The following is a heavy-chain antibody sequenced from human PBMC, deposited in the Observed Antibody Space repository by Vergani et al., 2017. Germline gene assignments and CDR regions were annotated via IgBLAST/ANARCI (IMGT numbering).Heavy chain of an antibody. CDR2: IYPGDSDT. V-gene: IGHV5-51*01. D-gene: IGHD2-21*02. CDR1: GYSSTSYW. Sequence: EVQLVQSGAEVKKPGESLKISCKGSGYSSTSYWIGWVRQMPGKGLEWMGIIYPGDSDTRYSPSFQGQVTISAAKSISTAYLQWSTLKASDTAMYYCARHYLAYCGGDCYRQGTIGDYWGQGTLVTVSS. CDR3: ARHYLAYCGGDCYRQGTIGDY. J-gene: IGHJ4*02.